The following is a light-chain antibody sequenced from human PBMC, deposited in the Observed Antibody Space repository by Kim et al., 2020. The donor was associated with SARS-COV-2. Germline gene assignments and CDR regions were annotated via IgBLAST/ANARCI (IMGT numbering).Light chain of an antibody. CDR2: DVS. Sequence: GQSVTISCTGTRSDVGGYNYDSWYQQHPGKAPKLMIYDVSKRPSGVPDRFSASKSGNTASMTISGLLTEDEADYYCCSYAGSYTWVFGGGTQLTVL. V-gene: IGLV2-11*03. J-gene: IGLJ3*02. CDR1: RSDVGGYNY. CDR3: CSYAGSYTWV.